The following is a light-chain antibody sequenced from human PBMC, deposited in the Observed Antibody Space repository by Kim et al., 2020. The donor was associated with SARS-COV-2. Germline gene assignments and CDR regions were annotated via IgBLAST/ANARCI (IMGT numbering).Light chain of an antibody. CDR1: QGVSSN. J-gene: IGKJ2*01. Sequence: EIVMTQSPATLSVSPGERATLSCRASQGVSSNLAWYQQKPGQAPRLLIYGASTRATGIPARFSGSGSGTEFTLTISSLQSEDFAVYCCQQYNNWPYTFGQGTKLEI. CDR3: QQYNNWPYT. V-gene: IGKV3-15*01. CDR2: GAS.